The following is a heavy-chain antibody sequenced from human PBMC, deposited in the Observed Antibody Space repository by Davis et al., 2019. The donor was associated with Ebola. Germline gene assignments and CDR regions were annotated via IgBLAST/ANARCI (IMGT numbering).Heavy chain of an antibody. CDR1: GYTFTSYY. Sequence: ASVKVSCKASGYTFTSYYMNWVRQAPGQGPEWMGIINPSGGSTRYAQKFQGRVTMTRDTSTRTVYMELSSLRSEDTAVYYCAREDSSGYDSLDHWGQGTLVTVTS. D-gene: IGHD3-22*01. V-gene: IGHV1-46*01. CDR2: INPSGGST. J-gene: IGHJ4*02. CDR3: AREDSSGYDSLDH.